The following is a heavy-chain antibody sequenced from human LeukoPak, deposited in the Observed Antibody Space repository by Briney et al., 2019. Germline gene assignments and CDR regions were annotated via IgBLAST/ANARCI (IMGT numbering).Heavy chain of an antibody. D-gene: IGHD3-10*01. Sequence: GGSLRLSCAASGFTFSSYDMHWVRQATGKGLEWVSAIGTAGDTYYPGSVKGRFTISRENAKNSLYLQMNSLRAGDTAVYYCARAKAIPTAYYGSGIGAFDIWGQGTMVTVSS. CDR3: ARAKAIPTAYYGSGIGAFDI. CDR1: GFTFSSYD. J-gene: IGHJ3*02. CDR2: IGTAGDT. V-gene: IGHV3-13*01.